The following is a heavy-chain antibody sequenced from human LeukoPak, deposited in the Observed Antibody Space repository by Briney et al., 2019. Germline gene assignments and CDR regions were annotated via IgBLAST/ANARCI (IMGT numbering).Heavy chain of an antibody. D-gene: IGHD2-2*01. CDR1: GFTFSSYW. Sequence: GGSLRLSCAASGFTFSSYWMHWVRQAPGKGLVGVSRINSDGSSTSYADSVKGRFTISRDNAKNTLYLQMNSLRAEDTAVYYCAREGGVVDFDYWGQGTLVTVSS. V-gene: IGHV3-74*01. CDR2: INSDGSST. J-gene: IGHJ4*02. CDR3: AREGGVVDFDY.